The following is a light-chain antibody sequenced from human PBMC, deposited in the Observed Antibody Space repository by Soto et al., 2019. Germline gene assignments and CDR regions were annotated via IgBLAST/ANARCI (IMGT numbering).Light chain of an antibody. CDR1: SSNIGSNY. J-gene: IGLJ2*01. CDR2: RNS. V-gene: IGLV1-47*01. Sequence: QSVLTQPPSASGTPGQSVTISCSGSSSNIGSNYVYWYQQLPGTVPQLLIYRNSERPSGVPARFSGSKSGTSASLAISGLRSEDEADYDCAAWDDSLSGVVFGGGTKLTVI. CDR3: AAWDDSLSGVV.